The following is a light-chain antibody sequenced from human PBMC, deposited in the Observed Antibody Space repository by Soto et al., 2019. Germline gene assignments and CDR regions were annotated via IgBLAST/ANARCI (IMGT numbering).Light chain of an antibody. Sequence: DIQMTQSASSLSASVGDRVTITCRASQNIRTYLNWYQHKPGNAPKLLIYAASNLQSGVPSRFSGSGSGTDFTLTISSLHPEDFATYFCQQSHTPPLTFGGGTKVDIK. CDR3: QQSHTPPLT. V-gene: IGKV1-39*01. J-gene: IGKJ4*01. CDR1: QNIRTY. CDR2: AAS.